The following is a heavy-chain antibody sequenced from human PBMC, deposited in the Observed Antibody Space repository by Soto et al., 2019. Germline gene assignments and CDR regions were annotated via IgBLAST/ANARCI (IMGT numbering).Heavy chain of an antibody. CDR3: AKGAQQWMDTSHLNY. CDR2: VSHDGRNT. Sequence: VQLVESGGGVVQPGRSLRLSCAASGFTFSDYAMHWVRQAPGKGLEWVAVVSHDGRNTHYADSVKGRFTISRDSSKNRDSLEMTGLRAEDTAIYYCAKGAQQWMDTSHLNYWGEGDLVSV. D-gene: IGHD6-19*01. V-gene: IGHV3-30*18. J-gene: IGHJ4*02. CDR1: GFTFSDYA.